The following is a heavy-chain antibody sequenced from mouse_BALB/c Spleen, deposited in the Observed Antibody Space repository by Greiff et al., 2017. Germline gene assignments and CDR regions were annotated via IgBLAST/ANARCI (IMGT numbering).Heavy chain of an antibody. CDR2: ISDGGSYT. J-gene: IGHJ4*01. CDR1: GFTFSDYY. Sequence: DVKLVESGGGLVKPGGSLKLSCAASGFTFSDYYMYWVRQTPEKRLEWVATISDGGSYTYYPDSVKGRFTISRDNAKNNLYLQMSSLKSEDTAMYYCARDNEDAMDYWGQGTSVTVSS. V-gene: IGHV5-4*02. CDR3: ARDNEDAMDY.